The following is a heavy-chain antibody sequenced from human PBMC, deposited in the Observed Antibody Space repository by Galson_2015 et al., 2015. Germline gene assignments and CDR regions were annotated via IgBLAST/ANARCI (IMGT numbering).Heavy chain of an antibody. D-gene: IGHD6-19*01. J-gene: IGHJ4*02. CDR3: ARSAVAGTGFAGTPYFDY. Sequence: LVKPTQTLSLTCTVSGGSISSGSYYWSWIRQPAGKGLEWIGRIYTSGSTNYDPSLKSRVTISVDTSKNQFSLKLSSVTAADTAVYYCARSAVAGTGFAGTPYFDYWGQRTLVTVSS. V-gene: IGHV4-61*02. CDR2: IYTSGST. CDR1: GGSISSGSYY.